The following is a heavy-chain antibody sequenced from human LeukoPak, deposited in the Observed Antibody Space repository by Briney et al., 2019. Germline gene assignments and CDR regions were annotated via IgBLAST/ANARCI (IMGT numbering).Heavy chain of an antibody. CDR1: GYTFTSYG. CDR2: ISAYNGNT. D-gene: IGHD1-26*01. J-gene: IGHJ5*02. CDR3: ARDLLVGATRGNWFDP. Sequence: ASVKVSCKASGYTFTSYGISWVRQAPGQGLEWMEWISAYNGNTNYAQKLQGRVTMTTDTSTSTAYMELRSLRSDDTAVYYCARDLLVGATRGNWFDPWGQGTLVTVSS. V-gene: IGHV1-18*01.